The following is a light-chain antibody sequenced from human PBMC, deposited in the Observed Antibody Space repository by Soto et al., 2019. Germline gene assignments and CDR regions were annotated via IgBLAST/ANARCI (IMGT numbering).Light chain of an antibody. CDR2: DDN. Sequence: QSVLTQPPSVSGAPGQRVTISCTGSSSNIGAGYDVHWYQQFPGSAPKLLIYDDNNRPSGVPDRFSGSKSGTSASLAITGLQAEDEADYYCQSYDSSLSGLLFGGGTKLTVL. V-gene: IGLV1-40*01. CDR1: SSNIGAGYD. J-gene: IGLJ2*01. CDR3: QSYDSSLSGLL.